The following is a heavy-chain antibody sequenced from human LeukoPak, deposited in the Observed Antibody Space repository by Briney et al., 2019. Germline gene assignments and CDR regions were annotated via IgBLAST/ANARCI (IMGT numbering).Heavy chain of an antibody. V-gene: IGHV5-51*01. D-gene: IGHD3-10*01. CDR3: ARSYGSGSYYTNWFDP. Sequence: GESLKISCKGSGYSFTSYWIGWVRQMPGKGLEWMGIIYPGDSDTRYSPSFQGQVTISADKSIGTAYLQWSSLKASDTAMYYCARSYGSGSYYTNWFDPWGQGTLVTVSS. J-gene: IGHJ5*02. CDR2: IYPGDSDT. CDR1: GYSFTSYW.